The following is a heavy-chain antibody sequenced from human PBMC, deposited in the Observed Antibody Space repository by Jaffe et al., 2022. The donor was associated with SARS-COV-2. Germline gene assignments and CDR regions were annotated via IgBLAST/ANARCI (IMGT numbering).Heavy chain of an antibody. Sequence: EVQLVESGGGLVQPGGSLRLSCAVSGFTFSSYGINWVRQAPGKGLEWVSYISSSGGTIYYADSVKGRFTISRDNPRKSLYLQMNSLRDDDTAVYYCASPGPATVTTFNAFDIWGQGTMVTVSS. J-gene: IGHJ3*02. CDR3: ASPGPATVTTFNAFDI. D-gene: IGHD4-17*01. CDR1: GFTFSSYG. V-gene: IGHV3-48*03. CDR2: ISSSGGTI.